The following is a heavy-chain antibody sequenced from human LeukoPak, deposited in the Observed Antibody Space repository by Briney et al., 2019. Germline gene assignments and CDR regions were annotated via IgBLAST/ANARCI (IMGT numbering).Heavy chain of an antibody. CDR2: ISSSISTI. V-gene: IGHV3-48*01. CDR3: AKDEGPYDFWSGYYNPAEYFQH. Sequence: GGSLRLSCAASGVTFSSYSMNWVRQAPGKGLGWVSYISSSISTIYYADSVKGRFTISTYNAKNSLYLQMNSLRAEDTAVYYCAKDEGPYDFWSGYYNPAEYFQHWGQGTLVTVSS. CDR1: GVTFSSYS. D-gene: IGHD3-3*01. J-gene: IGHJ1*01.